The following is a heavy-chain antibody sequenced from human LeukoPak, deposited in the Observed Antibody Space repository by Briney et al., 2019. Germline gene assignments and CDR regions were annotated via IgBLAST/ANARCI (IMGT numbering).Heavy chain of an antibody. D-gene: IGHD5-24*01. CDR1: GGTFSSYA. CDR3: ARSRDGATPTFDY. CDR2: INPSGGST. V-gene: IGHV1-46*01. J-gene: IGHJ4*02. Sequence: GASVEVSCKASGGTFSSYAISWVRQAPGQGLEWMGIINPSGGSTSYAQKFQGRVTMTRDTSTSTVYMELSSLRSEDTAVYYCARSRDGATPTFDYWGQGTLVTVSS.